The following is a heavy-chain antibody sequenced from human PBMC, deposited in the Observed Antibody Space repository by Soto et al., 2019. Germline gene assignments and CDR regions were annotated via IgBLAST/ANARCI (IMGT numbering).Heavy chain of an antibody. D-gene: IGHD3-9*01. CDR3: GGGLRYLLMYNRFDS. CDR2: IVPIFGRT. CDR1: GGTVSGYA. J-gene: IGHJ5*01. Sequence: QVQLVQSGAEVKKPGSSVKVSCKASGGTVSGYAIIWVRQAPGQGLEWIGGIVPIFGRTNYAQKFQGRVTITADDSTNAASMELGSLTSEDTALYYCGGGLRYLLMYNRFDSWGQGTLVTVSS. V-gene: IGHV1-69*01.